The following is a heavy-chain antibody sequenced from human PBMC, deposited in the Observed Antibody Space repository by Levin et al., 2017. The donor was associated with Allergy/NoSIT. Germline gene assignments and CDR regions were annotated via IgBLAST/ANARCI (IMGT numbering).Heavy chain of an antibody. D-gene: IGHD2-2*01. J-gene: IGHJ4*02. CDR2: IYDDAST. CDR3: TKGHHSGVYQ. Sequence: QPGGSLRLSCAASGFSVSTHYMTWVRQGPGKGLECVSVIYDDASTYYADSVRGRFTISRDNSKNTLSLQMNSLRDDDTAVYYCTKGHHSGVYQWGQGTLVTVSS. CDR1: GFSVSTHY. V-gene: IGHV3-53*01.